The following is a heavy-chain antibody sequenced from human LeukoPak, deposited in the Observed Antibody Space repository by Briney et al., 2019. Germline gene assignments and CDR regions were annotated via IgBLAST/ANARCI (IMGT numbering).Heavy chain of an antibody. CDR3: VKGSAVTSFEGSH. V-gene: IGHV3-23*01. J-gene: IGHJ4*02. CDR1: GFTFSSCA. CDR2: ISGSGDWT. D-gene: IGHD3-10*01. Sequence: PGGSLRLSCAVSGFTFSSCAMTWVRQAPGKGLEWVSGISGSGDWTTHADSVKGRFTISRGNSKNTLHLQMNSLRAEDTALYYCVKGSAVTSFEGSHWGQGTLVTVSS.